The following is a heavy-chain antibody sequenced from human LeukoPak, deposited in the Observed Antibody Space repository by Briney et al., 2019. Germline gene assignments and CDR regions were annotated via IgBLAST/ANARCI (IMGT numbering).Heavy chain of an antibody. V-gene: IGHV1-18*01. CDR2: INPYNGNT. D-gene: IGHD6-19*01. J-gene: IGHJ4*02. CDR3: ARERSGWFFSN. CDR1: GYTFTIYG. Sequence: GAAVKVSCKASGYTFTIYGISWVRQAPGQGLEWMGWINPYNGNTNYAQKLQGRVTMTTDTSTSTAYMELRSLRSDDTAVYYCARERSGWFFSNWGQGTVLTVSS.